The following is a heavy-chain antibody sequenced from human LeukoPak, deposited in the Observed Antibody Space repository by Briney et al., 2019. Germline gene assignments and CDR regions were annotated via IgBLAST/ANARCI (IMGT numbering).Heavy chain of an antibody. J-gene: IGHJ5*02. CDR2: IHYSGST. CDR1: GFTFSSYW. V-gene: IGHV4-39*02. CDR3: ARIPSRISWFDP. D-gene: IGHD1-14*01. Sequence: GSLRLSCAASGFTFSSYWMSWVRQPPGKGLKWIGSIHYSGSTYYNPSLKSRVTISVDTSKNHFSLKLSSVTAADTAVYYCARIPSRISWFDPWGQGTLVTVSS.